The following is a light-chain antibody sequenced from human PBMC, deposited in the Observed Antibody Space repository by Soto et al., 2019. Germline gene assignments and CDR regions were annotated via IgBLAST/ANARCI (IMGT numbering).Light chain of an antibody. J-gene: IGKJ1*01. V-gene: IGKV3-20*01. CDR3: QQYGRWWT. CDR1: QSVSSSY. Sequence: EIVLTQSPGTLSLSPGERATLSCRASQSVSSSYLAWYQQKPGQAPRLLIYGASSRATGIPDRFSGSGSGKDFTITISRLEPEDFAVYYCQQYGRWWTFGQGTKVEIK. CDR2: GAS.